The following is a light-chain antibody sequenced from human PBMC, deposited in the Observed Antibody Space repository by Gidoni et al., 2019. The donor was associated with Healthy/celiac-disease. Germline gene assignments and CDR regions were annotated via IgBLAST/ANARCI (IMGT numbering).Light chain of an antibody. CDR2: AAS. Sequence: TITCRASQGISSYLAWYQQKPGKAPKLLIYAASTLQSGVPSRFSGSGSGTDFTLTSSCLQSEDFATYYCQQYYSYSFTFXPXTKVDIK. J-gene: IGKJ3*01. CDR3: QQYYSYSFT. V-gene: IGKV1-8*01. CDR1: QGISSY.